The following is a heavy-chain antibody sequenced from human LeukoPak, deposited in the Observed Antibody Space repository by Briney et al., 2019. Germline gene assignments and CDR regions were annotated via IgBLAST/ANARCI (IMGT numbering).Heavy chain of an antibody. CDR1: GFTFSTYA. V-gene: IGHV3-23*01. J-gene: IGHJ6*02. Sequence: GGSLRLSCAASGFTFSTYAMSWVRQAPGKGLEWVSAVSGGGGTTHYADSVKGRFTISRDNSENTLSLRMTSLRDEDTAVYYCAKEFYFATAVWGQGTTVTVSS. D-gene: IGHD2-15*01. CDR3: AKEFYFATAV. CDR2: VSGGGGTT.